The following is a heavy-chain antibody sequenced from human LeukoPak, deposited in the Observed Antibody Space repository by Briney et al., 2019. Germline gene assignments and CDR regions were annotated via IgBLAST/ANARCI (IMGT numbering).Heavy chain of an antibody. CDR2: IYSGGSK. CDR3: AGAGELLRAFDI. V-gene: IGHV3-66*01. D-gene: IGHD3-10*01. J-gene: IGHJ3*02. Sequence: GGSLRLSCAASGFTVSSNYMSWVRQAPGKGLEWVSDIYSGGSKYYADSVKGRFTISRDNSKNTLYFQMNSLRAEDTAVYYCAGAGELLRAFDIWGQGTMVTVSS. CDR1: GFTVSSNY.